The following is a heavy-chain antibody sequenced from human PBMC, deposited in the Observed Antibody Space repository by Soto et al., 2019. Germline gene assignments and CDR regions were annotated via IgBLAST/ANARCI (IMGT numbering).Heavy chain of an antibody. CDR1: GGTFSSYA. Sequence: GASVKVSCKASGGTFSSYAISWVRQAPGQGLEWMGGIIPIFGTANYAQKFQGRVTITADESTSTAYMELSSLRSEDTAVYYCARSRRHYDFWSGYLKYGMDVWGQGTTVTVSS. CDR2: IIPIFGTA. D-gene: IGHD3-3*01. V-gene: IGHV1-69*13. CDR3: ARSRRHYDFWSGYLKYGMDV. J-gene: IGHJ6*02.